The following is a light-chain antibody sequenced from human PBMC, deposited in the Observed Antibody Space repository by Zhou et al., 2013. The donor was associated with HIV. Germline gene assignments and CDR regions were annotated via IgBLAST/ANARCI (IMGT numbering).Light chain of an antibody. V-gene: IGLV1-40*01. J-gene: IGLJ2*01. CDR1: SSNIGAGYD. Sequence: QSVLTQPPSVSGAPGRRVTISCTGSSSNIGAGYDIHWFQQLPGTAPKLLIYGNTNRPSGVPDRFSGSKSDTSASLAITGLQAEDEADYYCQSYDSSLSGVVFGGGQADR. CDR2: GNT. CDR3: QSYDSSLSGVV.